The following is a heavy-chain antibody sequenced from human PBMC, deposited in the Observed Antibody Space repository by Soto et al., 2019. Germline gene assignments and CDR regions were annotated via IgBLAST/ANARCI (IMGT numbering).Heavy chain of an antibody. CDR2: ISGSGGST. CDR3: AKIGYSGSPALLEY. J-gene: IGHJ4*02. D-gene: IGHD1-26*01. Sequence: SGGSLRLSCAASGFTFSSYAMSWVRQAPGKGLEWVSAISGSGGSTYYADSVKGRFTISRDNSKNTLYLQMNSLRAEDTAVYYCAKIGYSGSPALLEYWGQGTLVTVSS. V-gene: IGHV3-23*01. CDR1: GFTFSSYA.